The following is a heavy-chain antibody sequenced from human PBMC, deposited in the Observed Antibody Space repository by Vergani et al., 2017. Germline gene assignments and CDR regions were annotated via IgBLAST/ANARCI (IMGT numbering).Heavy chain of an antibody. CDR1: DSSIMTNPY. D-gene: IGHD3-10*01. CDR3: ARHRGSGGFFPSSYFYGMDV. J-gene: IGHJ6*04. CDR2: IHHSGDT. V-gene: IGHV4-38-2*01. Sequence: QVQLQESGPGLVKPSETLTLTCDVSDSSIMTNPYWVWFRQSPGKGLEWIGCIHHSGDTHYNSSLKSRVCISIVSSSKFSLSLTSVTAADTAIYYCARHRGSGGFFPSSYFYGMDVWGNGTTVTVSS.